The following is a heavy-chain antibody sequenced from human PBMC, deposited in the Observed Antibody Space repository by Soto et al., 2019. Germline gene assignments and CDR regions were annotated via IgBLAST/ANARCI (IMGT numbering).Heavy chain of an antibody. CDR1: GGTFSSYA. CDR3: ARDGGTYYYGSGSYGNTFRFDY. CDR2: FSPIFGTA. Sequence: QVQLVQSGAEVKKPWSSVKVSCKASGGTFSSYALSWVRQAPGQGLEWMGGFSPIFGTANYAQKFQGRVTITSDESTSTDYMELSSLRSEDTAVYYCARDGGTYYYGSGSYGNTFRFDYWGQGTPLIVSS. J-gene: IGHJ4*02. D-gene: IGHD3-10*01. V-gene: IGHV1-69*01.